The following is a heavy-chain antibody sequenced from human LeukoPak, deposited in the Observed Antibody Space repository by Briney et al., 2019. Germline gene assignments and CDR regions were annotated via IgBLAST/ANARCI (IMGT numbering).Heavy chain of an antibody. CDR1: EFTFSNFG. D-gene: IGHD6-13*01. J-gene: IGHJ3*02. CDR2: IRNDGSNK. CDR3: AKDSQVAAARGDAFDI. Sequence: GGSLRLSCAASEFTFSNFGMHWVRQAPGKGLEWVAFIRNDGSNKYYGDSVKGRFTISRDHTKNTLYLQMNSLRAEDTAVYYCAKDSQVAAARGDAFDIWGQGTMVTVSS. V-gene: IGHV3-30*02.